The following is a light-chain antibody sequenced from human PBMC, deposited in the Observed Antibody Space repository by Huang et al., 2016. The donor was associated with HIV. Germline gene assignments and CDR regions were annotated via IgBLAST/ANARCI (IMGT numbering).Light chain of an antibody. Sequence: DKQMTQSPSSLSASVGDRVIITCRASQSISSVVNWYQHKPGRAPKLLIYAASSLQSGVPSRFSGSGSGTDFTLTISSLQPEDFATYYCQQTYSIPPTFGGGTKVEIK. J-gene: IGKJ4*01. V-gene: IGKV1-39*01. CDR1: QSISSV. CDR3: QQTYSIPPT. CDR2: AAS.